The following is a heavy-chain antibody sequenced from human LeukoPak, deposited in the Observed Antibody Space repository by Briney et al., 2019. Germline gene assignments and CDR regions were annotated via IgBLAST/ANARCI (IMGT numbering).Heavy chain of an antibody. CDR1: GFNFDNFA. CDR3: ARDVGPGYSYALDY. V-gene: IGHV3-30*04. CDR2: ISHDGRTK. J-gene: IGHJ4*02. D-gene: IGHD5-18*01. Sequence: PGKSLTLSCVVSGFNFDNFAMHWVRQPLGKGLEWVAVISHDGRTKYYADSMKGRITISRDNSKNTLYLHMNSLTAEDTAVYYCARDVGPGYSYALDYWGQGTLVTVSS.